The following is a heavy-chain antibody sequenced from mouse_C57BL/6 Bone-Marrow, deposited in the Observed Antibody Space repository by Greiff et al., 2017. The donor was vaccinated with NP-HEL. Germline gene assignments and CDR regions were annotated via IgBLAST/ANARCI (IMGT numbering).Heavy chain of an antibody. CDR3: ARQPYYGNYGYFDY. D-gene: IGHD2-10*01. CDR2: IYPSDSET. Sequence: QVQLQQPGAELVRPGSSVKLSCKASGYTFTSCWMDWVKQRPGQGLEWIGNIYPSDSETHYNQKFKDKATLTVDKSSSTAYMQLSSLTSEDSAVYYCARQPYYGNYGYFDYWGQGTTLTVSS. V-gene: IGHV1-61*01. CDR1: GYTFTSCW. J-gene: IGHJ2*01.